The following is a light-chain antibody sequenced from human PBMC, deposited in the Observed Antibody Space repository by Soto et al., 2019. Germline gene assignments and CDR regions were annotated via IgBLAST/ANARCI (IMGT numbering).Light chain of an antibody. Sequence: QSVLTQPPSASGTPGQKVFISCSGSSSNIGGTNYAYWYQQLPGAAPKLLMHSNNLRHSGFPERISGSKFGTAASLAISGLRSEDEAVYYCASWDDRLGAVMFGGGTKLTVL. J-gene: IGLJ3*02. CDR3: ASWDDRLGAVM. CDR1: SSNIGGTNY. CDR2: SNN. V-gene: IGLV1-47*02.